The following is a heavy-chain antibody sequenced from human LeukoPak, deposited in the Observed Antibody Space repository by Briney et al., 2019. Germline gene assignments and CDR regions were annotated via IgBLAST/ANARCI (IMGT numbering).Heavy chain of an antibody. CDR3: ARGLRVRNTGYYFDY. V-gene: IGHV4-59*01. J-gene: IGHJ4*02. Sequence: SETLSLTCAVSGASINDFYWTWIRQPPGKGLEWIGYVYYGGSTNYNPSLKSRVSMSVDTSKNQFSLNLNSVTAADTAVYYCARGLRVRNTGYYFDYWGQGTLVTVSS. CDR2: VYYGGST. D-gene: IGHD3-3*01. CDR1: GASINDFY.